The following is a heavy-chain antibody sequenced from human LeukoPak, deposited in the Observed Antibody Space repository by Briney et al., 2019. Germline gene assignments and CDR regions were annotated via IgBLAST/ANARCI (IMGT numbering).Heavy chain of an antibody. J-gene: IGHJ4*02. D-gene: IGHD3-10*01. CDR1: GFTFSSYG. V-gene: IGHV3-23*01. CDR3: AKVTGSGSYYFDY. CDR2: ISGSGGST. Sequence: GGSLRLSCAASGFTFSSYGMSWVRQAPGKGLEWVSAISGSGGSTCYADSVKGRFTISRDNSKNTLYLQMNSLRAEDTAVYYCAKVTGSGSYYFDYWGQGTLVTVSS.